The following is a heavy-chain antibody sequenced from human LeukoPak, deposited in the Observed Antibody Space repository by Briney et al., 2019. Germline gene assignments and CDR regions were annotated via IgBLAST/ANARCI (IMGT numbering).Heavy chain of an antibody. Sequence: GGSLRLSCAASGFTFSSYAMSWVRQAPGKGLEWVSAISGSGGSTYYADSVKGRFTISRDNSKNTLYLQMNSLRAEDTAVYYCAEDRMATIRPDFDYWGQGTLVTVSS. CDR1: GFTFSSYA. CDR3: AEDRMATIRPDFDY. J-gene: IGHJ4*02. CDR2: ISGSGGST. D-gene: IGHD5-24*01. V-gene: IGHV3-23*01.